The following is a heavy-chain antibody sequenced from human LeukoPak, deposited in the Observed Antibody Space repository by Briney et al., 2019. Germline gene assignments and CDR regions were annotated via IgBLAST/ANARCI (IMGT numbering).Heavy chain of an antibody. D-gene: IGHD2/OR15-2a*01. Sequence: GESLKISCKGSGYSFTSYWIGWVRQMPGKGLEWMGIIYPGDSDTRYSPSFQGQVTISADKSISTAYLQWSSLKASDTAMYYCARGRIVTRRSGGNYYYYMDVWGKGTTVTISS. CDR3: ARGRIVTRRSGGNYYYYMDV. CDR1: GYSFTSYW. CDR2: IYPGDSDT. V-gene: IGHV5-51*01. J-gene: IGHJ6*03.